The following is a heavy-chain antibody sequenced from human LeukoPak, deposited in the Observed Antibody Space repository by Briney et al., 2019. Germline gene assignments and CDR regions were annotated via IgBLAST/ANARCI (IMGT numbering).Heavy chain of an antibody. V-gene: IGHV4-59*01. CDR1: GGSISSYY. Sequence: SETLSLTCTVSGGSISSYYWSWIRQPPGKGLEWIGYIYYSGSTNYNPSLKNRVTISVDTSKNQFSLKLSSVTAADTAVYYCARGGRFPCDYWGQGTLVTVSS. CDR2: IYYSGST. D-gene: IGHD2-21*01. CDR3: ARGGRFPCDY. J-gene: IGHJ4*02.